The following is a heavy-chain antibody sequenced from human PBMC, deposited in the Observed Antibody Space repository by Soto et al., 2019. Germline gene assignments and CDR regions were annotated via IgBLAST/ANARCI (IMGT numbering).Heavy chain of an antibody. J-gene: IGHJ6*02. CDR3: ARRSRYNWNYVRYYYGMDV. CDR1: GYSFTSYW. V-gene: IGHV5-51*01. Sequence: GESLKISCKGSGYSFTSYWIGWVRQMPGKGLEWMGIIYPGDSDTRYSPSFQGQVTISADKSISTAYLQWSSLKASDTAMYYCARRSRYNWNYVRYYYGMDVWGQGTTVTVSS. CDR2: IYPGDSDT. D-gene: IGHD1-7*01.